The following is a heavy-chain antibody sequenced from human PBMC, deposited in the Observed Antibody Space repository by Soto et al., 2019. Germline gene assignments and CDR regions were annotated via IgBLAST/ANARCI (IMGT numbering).Heavy chain of an antibody. CDR1: GGSFSGYY. D-gene: IGHD2-2*01. V-gene: IGHV4-34*01. CDR3: ARGRPYCSSPSCYPAL. Sequence: SETLSLTCAVYGGSFSGYYWSWIRQPPGKGLEWIGEINHSGSTNYNPSLKSRVTISVDTSKNQFSLKLSSVTAADTAVYYCARGRPYCSSPSCYPALWGQGTLVTVSS. CDR2: INHSGST. J-gene: IGHJ4*02.